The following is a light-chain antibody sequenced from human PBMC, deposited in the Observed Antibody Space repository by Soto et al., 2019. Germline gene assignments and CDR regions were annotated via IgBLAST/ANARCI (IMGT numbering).Light chain of an antibody. CDR2: DAS. J-gene: IGKJ5*01. CDR3: QQSSDLVS. Sequence: DIQMTQSPSSLSASVGYRVTITCQASQDINNYVNWYQQKPGKAPKLLIFDASTLKTGVPSRFSGSGSGTDFTFSISSLHPEDIATYYCQQSSDLVSFGQGTRLEIK. CDR1: QDINNY. V-gene: IGKV1-33*01.